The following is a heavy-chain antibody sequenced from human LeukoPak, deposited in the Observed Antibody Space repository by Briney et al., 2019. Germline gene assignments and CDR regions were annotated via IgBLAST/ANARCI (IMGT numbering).Heavy chain of an antibody. D-gene: IGHD2-15*01. CDR3: ASTLGRYNWFDP. CDR2: IIPIFGTA. V-gene: IGHV1-69*13. J-gene: IGHJ5*02. Sequence: ASVKVSCTASGGTFSSYAISWVRQAPGQGLEWMGGIIPIFGTANYAQKFQGRVTITADESTSTAYMELSSLRSEDTAVYYCASTLGRYNWFDPWGQGTLVTVSS. CDR1: GGTFSSYA.